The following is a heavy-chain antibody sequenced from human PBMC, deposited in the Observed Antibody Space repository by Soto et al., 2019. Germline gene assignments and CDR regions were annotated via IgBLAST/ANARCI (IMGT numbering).Heavy chain of an antibody. CDR1: GFTFSSYA. D-gene: IGHD6-19*01. Sequence: GGSLRLSCAASGFTFSSYAMHWVRQAPGKGLEWVAVISYDGSNKYYADSVKGRFTISRDNSKNTLYLQMNSLRAEDTAVYYCARDIAVADNYYYGMDVWGQGTTVTVYS. V-gene: IGHV3-30-3*01. CDR3: ARDIAVADNYYYGMDV. CDR2: ISYDGSNK. J-gene: IGHJ6*02.